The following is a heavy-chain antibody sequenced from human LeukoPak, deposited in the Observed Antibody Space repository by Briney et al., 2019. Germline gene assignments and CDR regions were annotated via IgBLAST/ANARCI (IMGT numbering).Heavy chain of an antibody. Sequence: SETLSLTCTVSGGSISSGGYYWSWIRQPPGKGQEWIGYIYYSGSTNYHPSLKSRVTISVDTSKNQFSLKLSSVTAADTAVYYCARVIGGGRDAFDIWGQGTMVTVSS. J-gene: IGHJ3*02. D-gene: IGHD2-15*01. CDR2: IYYSGST. CDR1: GGSISSGGYY. V-gene: IGHV4-61*08. CDR3: ARVIGGGRDAFDI.